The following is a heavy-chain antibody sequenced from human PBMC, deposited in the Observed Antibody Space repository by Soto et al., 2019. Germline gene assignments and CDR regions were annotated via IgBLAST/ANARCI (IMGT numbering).Heavy chain of an antibody. CDR3: ARGRERRGYYYYYMDV. V-gene: IGHV1-3*01. J-gene: IGHJ6*03. CDR1: GYTFTSYA. D-gene: IGHD1-1*01. CDR2: INAGNGNT. Sequence: GASVKVSCKASGYTFTSYAMHWVRQAPGQRLEWMGWINAGNGNTKYSQKFQGRVTITRDTSASTAYMELSSLRSEDTAVYYCARGRERRGYYYYYMDVWGKGTTVTVSS.